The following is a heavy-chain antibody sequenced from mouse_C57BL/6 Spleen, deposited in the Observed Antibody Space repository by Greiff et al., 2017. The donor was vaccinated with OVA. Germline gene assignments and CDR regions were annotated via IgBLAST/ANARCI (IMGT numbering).Heavy chain of an antibody. V-gene: IGHV1-82*01. D-gene: IGHD1-1*01. Sequence: VKLQESGPELVKPGASVKISCKASGYAFSSSWMNWVKQRPGKGLEWIGRIYPGDGDTNYNGKFKGKATLTADKSSSTAYMQLSSLTSEDSAVYFCASPNYYGSSYAWFAYWGQGTLVTVSA. CDR3: ASPNYYGSSYAWFAY. CDR2: IYPGDGDT. J-gene: IGHJ3*01. CDR1: GYAFSSSW.